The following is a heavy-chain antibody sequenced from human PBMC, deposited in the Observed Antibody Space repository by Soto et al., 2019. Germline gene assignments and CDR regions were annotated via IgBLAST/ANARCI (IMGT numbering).Heavy chain of an antibody. J-gene: IGHJ4*02. CDR1: GFSLSTSGVG. Sequence: QITLKESGPPLVKPTQTLTLTCTFSGFSLSTSGVGVGWIRQPPGKALEWLALIYWNDDKRYSPSLKSRLTITKDTSKNQVVLTMTNMDPVDTATYYCAHTDLSRDGYNFVYWGQGTLSPSPQ. CDR2: IYWNDDK. V-gene: IGHV2-5*01. CDR3: AHTDLSRDGYNFVY. D-gene: IGHD5-12*01.